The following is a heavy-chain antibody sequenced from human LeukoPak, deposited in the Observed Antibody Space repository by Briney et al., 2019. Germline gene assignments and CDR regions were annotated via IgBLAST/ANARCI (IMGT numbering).Heavy chain of an antibody. CDR3: AKDTSSLLPDLYSGMDV. V-gene: IGHV3-23*01. CDR1: GFTFSDYA. J-gene: IGHJ6*02. D-gene: IGHD3-22*01. Sequence: PGGSLRLSCAASGFTFSDYAMSWVRQAPGKGLEWVSAISGSGGTTYYADSVKGRFTISRDNSKNTLYLQMNSQRAEDTAVYYCAKDTSSLLPDLYSGMDVWGQGTTVTVSS. CDR2: ISGSGGTT.